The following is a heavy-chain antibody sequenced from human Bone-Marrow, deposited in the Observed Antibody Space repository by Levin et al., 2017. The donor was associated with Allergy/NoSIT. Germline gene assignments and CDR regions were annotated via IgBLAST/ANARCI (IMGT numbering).Heavy chain of an antibody. Sequence: SETLSLTCTVSGGSISSGADYWSWVRQHPGTGLEWIGYIYYSGTTYYNPSLKSRVTISVDTSKNQFSLSLTSVTAGATSVFYCARVSASGYDFRGHFDYWGQGTLVTVSS. J-gene: IGHJ4*02. V-gene: IGHV4-31*03. CDR2: IYYSGTT. D-gene: IGHD5-12*01. CDR3: ARVSASGYDFRGHFDY. CDR1: GGSISSGADY.